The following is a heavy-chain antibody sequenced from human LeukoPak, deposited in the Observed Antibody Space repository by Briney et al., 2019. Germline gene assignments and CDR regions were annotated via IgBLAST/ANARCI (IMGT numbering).Heavy chain of an antibody. D-gene: IGHD1-26*01. CDR1: GYTFTGYY. Sequence: ASAKVSCKASGYTFTGYYIHWVRQAPGQGLEWMGWINPNSGGTNYAQKFQGRVTMTRDTSISTAYMELSSLRSDDTAIYYCARFGAEGYWGQGTLVTVSS. V-gene: IGHV1-2*02. CDR3: ARFGAEGY. J-gene: IGHJ4*02. CDR2: INPNSGGT.